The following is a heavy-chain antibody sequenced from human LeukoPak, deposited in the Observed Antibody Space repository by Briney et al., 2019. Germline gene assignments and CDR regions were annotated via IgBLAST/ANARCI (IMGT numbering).Heavy chain of an antibody. CDR1: GFTFSSYS. CDR2: ITSSSSTI. D-gene: IGHD4-23*01. V-gene: IGHV3-48*01. CDR3: ARGGGEGNYFDY. J-gene: IGHJ4*02. Sequence: PGGSLRLSCAASGFTFSSYSMNWVRQAPGKGLEWVSYITSSSSTIDYADSVKGRFTISRDNSKNTLYLQMNSLRAEDTAVYYCARGGGEGNYFDYWGQGTLVTVSS.